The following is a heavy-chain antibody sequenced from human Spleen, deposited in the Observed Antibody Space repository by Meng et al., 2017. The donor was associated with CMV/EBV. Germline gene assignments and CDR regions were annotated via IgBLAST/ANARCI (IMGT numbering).Heavy chain of an antibody. V-gene: IGHV3-7*01. D-gene: IGHD2-21*02. CDR2: IKQDGSDK. J-gene: IGHJ6*02. CDR1: GFTFSSYS. Sequence: GGSLRLSCAASGFTFSSYSMNWVRQAPGKGLEWVANIKQDGSDKYYVDSVKGRFTISRDNAKNSLYLQMDSLRAEDTAVYYCAKAGDSSPRYYYYGMDVWGQGTTVTVSS. CDR3: AKAGDSSPRYYYYGMDV.